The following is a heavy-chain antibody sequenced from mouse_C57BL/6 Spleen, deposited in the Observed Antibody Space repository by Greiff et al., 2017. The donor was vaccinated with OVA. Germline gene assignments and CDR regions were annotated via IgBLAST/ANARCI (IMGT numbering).Heavy chain of an antibody. D-gene: IGHD2-1*01. CDR1: GYTFTDYE. CDR2: IDPATGGT. J-gene: IGHJ3*01. Sequence: QVQLKQSGAELVRPGASVTLSCKASGYTFTDYEMHWVKQTPVHGLEWIGAIDPATGGTAYNQKFKGKAILTADKSSSTAYMELRSLTSEDSAVYYCTRGGNYLAWFAYWGQGTLVTVSA. CDR3: TRGGNYLAWFAY. V-gene: IGHV1-15*01.